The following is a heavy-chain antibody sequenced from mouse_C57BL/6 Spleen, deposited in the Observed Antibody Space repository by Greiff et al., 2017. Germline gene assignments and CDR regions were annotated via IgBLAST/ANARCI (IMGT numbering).Heavy chain of an antibody. CDR2: IHPSDSDT. V-gene: IGHV1-74*01. CDR3: AIGYYGRDYFDY. D-gene: IGHD1-1*01. J-gene: IGHJ2*01. CDR1: GYTFTSYW. Sequence: VQLQQPGAELVKPGASVKVSCKASGYTFTSYWMHWVKQRPGQGLEWIGRIHPSDSDTNYNQKFKGKATLTVAKSSSTAYMPLSSLTSEDSAVYSCAIGYYGRDYFDYWGQGTTLTVSS.